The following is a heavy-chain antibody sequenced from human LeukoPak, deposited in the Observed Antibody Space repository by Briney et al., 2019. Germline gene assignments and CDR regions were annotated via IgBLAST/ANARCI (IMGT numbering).Heavy chain of an antibody. J-gene: IGHJ6*02. Sequence: SQTLSLTCTVSGASISSGGYYWSWIRQHPGKGLEWIGYIYYSGSTYYNPSLKSRVTISVDTSKNQFSLKLSSVTAADTAVYYCAGDPSSSSYGMDVWGQGTTVTVSS. CDR3: AGDPSSSSYGMDV. CDR2: IYYSGST. V-gene: IGHV4-31*03. D-gene: IGHD2-2*01. CDR1: GASISSGGYY.